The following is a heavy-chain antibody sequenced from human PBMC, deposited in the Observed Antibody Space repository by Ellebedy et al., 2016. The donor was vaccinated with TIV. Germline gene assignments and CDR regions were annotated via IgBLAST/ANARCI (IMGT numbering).Heavy chain of an antibody. D-gene: IGHD2-15*01. CDR3: ARDHIVVVVGSPSGYYYYYYGMDV. CDR1: GFTFSSYA. Sequence: GESLKISXAASGFTFSSYAMHWVRQAPGKGLEWVAVISYDGSNKYYADSVKGRFTISRDNSKNTLYLQMNSLRAEDTAVYYCARDHIVVVVGSPSGYYYYYYGMDVWGQGTTVTVSS. V-gene: IGHV3-30*04. CDR2: ISYDGSNK. J-gene: IGHJ6*02.